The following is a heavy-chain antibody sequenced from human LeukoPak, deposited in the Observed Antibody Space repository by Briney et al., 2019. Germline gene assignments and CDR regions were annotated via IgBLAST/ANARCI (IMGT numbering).Heavy chain of an antibody. CDR2: ISAYNGNT. Sequence: GASVKVSCKASGYTFSNYGISWVRQAPGQGLEWMGWISAYNGNTDYAQSLQGRVTMTIDTSTSTVYMELRSLRSDDTAVYYCARDVGRSYDLDYWGQGTLVTVSS. J-gene: IGHJ4*02. CDR3: ARDVGRSYDLDY. CDR1: GYTFSNYG. V-gene: IGHV1-18*01. D-gene: IGHD3-16*01.